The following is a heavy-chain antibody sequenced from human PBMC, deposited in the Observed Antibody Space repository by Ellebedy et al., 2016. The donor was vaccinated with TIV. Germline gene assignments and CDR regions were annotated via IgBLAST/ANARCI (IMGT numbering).Heavy chain of an antibody. Sequence: PGGSLRLSCAASGFSFSTSAMNWVRQTPGKGLEYISDIIASSDNIHYADSVKGRFTISRDNSKNTLFLQMNSLRAEDTAVYYCVRDLNWYSGYWGQGTLVTVSS. J-gene: IGHJ4*02. D-gene: IGHD1-7*01. CDR2: IIASSDNI. CDR3: VRDLNWYSGY. CDR1: GFSFSTSA. V-gene: IGHV3-23*01.